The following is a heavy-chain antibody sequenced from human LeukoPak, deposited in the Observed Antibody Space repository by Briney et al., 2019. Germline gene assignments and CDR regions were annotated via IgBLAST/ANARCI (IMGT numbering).Heavy chain of an antibody. CDR3: ARDKKVITSKVWFDP. CDR1: GYTFTSYG. Sequence: ASVKVSCKASGYTFTSYGISWVRQAPGQGLEWMGWISAYNGNTNYAQKLQGRVTMTTDTSTCTAYMELRSLRSDDTAVYYCARDKKVITSKVWFDPWGQGTLVTVSS. D-gene: IGHD3-22*01. J-gene: IGHJ5*02. V-gene: IGHV1-18*01. CDR2: ISAYNGNT.